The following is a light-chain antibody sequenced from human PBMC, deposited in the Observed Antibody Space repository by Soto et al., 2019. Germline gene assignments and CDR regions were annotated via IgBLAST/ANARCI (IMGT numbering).Light chain of an antibody. V-gene: IGKV3D-15*01. Sequence: EIVMTQSPATLSVSPGERASLSCRASQSVSAYLVWNQQKPGQAPRRLIYGASSRATGIPDRFSGSGSGADFTLTISGLQPEDFASYHCQQTYSDISFGGGTKVDI. CDR1: QSVSAY. CDR3: QQTYSDIS. J-gene: IGKJ4*01. CDR2: GAS.